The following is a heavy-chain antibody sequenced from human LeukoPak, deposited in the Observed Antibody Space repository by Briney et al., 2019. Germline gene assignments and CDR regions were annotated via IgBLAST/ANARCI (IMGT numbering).Heavy chain of an antibody. J-gene: IGHJ6*02. Sequence: SETLSLTCAVYGGSFSGYYWSWIRQPPGKGLEWIGEINHSGSTNYNPSLKSRVTISGDTSKNQFSLRLSSVTAADTAVYYCARHQCSSTKCYTFYYYGMDVWGQGTTVTVSS. CDR2: INHSGST. D-gene: IGHD2-2*02. V-gene: IGHV4-34*01. CDR1: GGSFSGYY. CDR3: ARHQCSSTKCYTFYYYGMDV.